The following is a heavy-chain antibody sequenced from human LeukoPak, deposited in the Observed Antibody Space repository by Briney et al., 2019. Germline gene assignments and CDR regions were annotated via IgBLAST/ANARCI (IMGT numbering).Heavy chain of an antibody. CDR3: ARGRDGTGYSLDWFDS. J-gene: IGHJ5*01. CDR2: IYTSGST. Sequence: SETLSLTCTVSGGSISSYYWSWIRQPAGKGLEWIGRIYTSGSTNYNPSLKSRVTTSVDKSKNQFSLKLSSVTAADTAVYYCARGRDGTGYSLDWFDSWGQGTLVTVSS. CDR1: GGSISSYY. V-gene: IGHV4-4*07. D-gene: IGHD3-22*01.